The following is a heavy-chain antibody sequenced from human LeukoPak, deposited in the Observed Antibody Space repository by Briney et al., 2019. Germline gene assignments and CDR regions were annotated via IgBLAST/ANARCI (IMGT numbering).Heavy chain of an antibody. Sequence: GGSLRLSCAASGFTFSDHYMSWIRQAPGKGLEWVSYIGGSGTPIYHADSVKGRFTVSRDNAKNSLFLQMDSLRAEDTAVYYCARDRRPSVYGGLDNWGQGTLVTVSS. J-gene: IGHJ4*02. CDR2: IGGSGTPI. CDR1: GFTFSDHY. V-gene: IGHV3-11*04. D-gene: IGHD4/OR15-4a*01. CDR3: ARDRRPSVYGGLDN.